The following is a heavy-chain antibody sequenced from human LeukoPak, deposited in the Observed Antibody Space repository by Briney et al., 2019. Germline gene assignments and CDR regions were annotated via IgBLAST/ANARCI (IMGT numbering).Heavy chain of an antibody. CDR2: IYYSGST. V-gene: IGHV4-39*01. CDR1: GGSISSSSYY. D-gene: IGHD5-18*01. J-gene: IGHJ6*03. Sequence: SETLSLTCTVSGGSISSSSYYWGWIRQPPGKGLEWLGSIYYSGSTYYNPSLKSRVTISVDTSKNQFSLKLSSVTAADTAVYYCARLRGYSYGYYYMDVWGKGTTVTVSS. CDR3: ARLRGYSYGYYYMDV.